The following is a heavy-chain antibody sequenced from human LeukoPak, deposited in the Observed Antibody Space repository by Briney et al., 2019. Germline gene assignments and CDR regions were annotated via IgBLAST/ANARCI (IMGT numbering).Heavy chain of an antibody. V-gene: IGHV4-31*03. CDR3: ARDSPLRDSSGYYSLDY. D-gene: IGHD3-22*01. Sequence: SETLSLTCTVSGGSISSGGYYWSWIRQHPGKGLEWIGYIYYSGSTYYNPSLKSRVTISVDTSKNQFSLKLSSVTGADTAVYYCARDSPLRDSSGYYSLDYWGQGTLVTVSS. J-gene: IGHJ4*02. CDR1: GGSISSGGYY. CDR2: IYYSGST.